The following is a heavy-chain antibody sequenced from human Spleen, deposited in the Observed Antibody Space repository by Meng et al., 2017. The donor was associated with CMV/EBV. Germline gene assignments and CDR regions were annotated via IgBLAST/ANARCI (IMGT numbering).Heavy chain of an antibody. CDR1: GFTFSSYS. V-gene: IGHV3-21*01. J-gene: IGHJ5*02. CDR2: ISSSSYI. D-gene: IGHD6-6*01. CDR3: ARGGLAARRVYNWFDP. Sequence: GESLKISCAASGFTFSSYSMNWVRQAPGKGLEWVSSISSSSYIYYADSVRGRFTISRDNAKNSLYLQMNSLGAEDTAVYYCARGGLAARRVYNWFDPWGQGTLVTVSS.